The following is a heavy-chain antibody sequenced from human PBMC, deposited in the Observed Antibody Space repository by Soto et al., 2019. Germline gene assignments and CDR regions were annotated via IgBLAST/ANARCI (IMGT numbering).Heavy chain of an antibody. Sequence: TASGFTFSSYAMNWVRQATGKGLEWVSVISGSGGSTYYADSVKGRFTISRDNSKNTLYLQMNSLRAEDTAVYYCAKRNYSSEFDYWGQGTLVTVSS. CDR3: AKRNYSSEFDY. D-gene: IGHD3-10*01. CDR1: GFTFSSYA. CDR2: ISGSGGST. V-gene: IGHV3-23*01. J-gene: IGHJ4*02.